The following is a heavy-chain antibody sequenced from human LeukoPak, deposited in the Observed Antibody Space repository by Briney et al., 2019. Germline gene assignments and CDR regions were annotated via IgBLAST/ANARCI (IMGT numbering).Heavy chain of an antibody. D-gene: IGHD6-19*01. J-gene: IGHJ3*02. CDR3: ARGRYSSGWLLDAFDI. V-gene: IGHV3-13*01. CDR1: GFTFSSYD. Sequence: GGSLRLSCAASGFTFSSYDMHWVRHAIGKGLEWVSAIGTAGDTYYPGSVKGRFTISRENAKNSLYLQMNSLRAEDTAVYYCARGRYSSGWLLDAFDIWGQGTMVTVSS. CDR2: IGTAGDT.